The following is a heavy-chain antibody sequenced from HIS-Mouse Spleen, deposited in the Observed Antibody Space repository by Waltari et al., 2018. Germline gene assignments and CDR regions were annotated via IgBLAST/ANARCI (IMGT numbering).Heavy chain of an antibody. D-gene: IGHD3-16*01. Sequence: QVQLVESGGGVVQPGRSLRLSCAASGFTFSSYGMHWVRQAPGKGLEGVAVIWYDGSNKYYADSVKGRFTISRDNSKNTLYLQMNSLRAEDTAVYYCARDWIEGGGALYYFDYWGQGTLVTVSS. CDR2: IWYDGSNK. J-gene: IGHJ4*02. CDR3: ARDWIEGGGALYYFDY. V-gene: IGHV3-33*01. CDR1: GFTFSSYG.